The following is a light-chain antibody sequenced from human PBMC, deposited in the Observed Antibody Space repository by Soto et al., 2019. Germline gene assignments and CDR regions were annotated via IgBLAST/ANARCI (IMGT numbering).Light chain of an antibody. V-gene: IGKV1-5*03. CDR3: QQCNTYSGRT. Sequence: DIQMTQSPSTLPASVGDRVTITCRASQSISTWLAWYQQKPGKAPKLLIYQASSLESGVPSRFSGRGSGTEFTLTISSLQPDDFATYYCQQCNTYSGRTFGQGTKVEIK. J-gene: IGKJ1*01. CDR2: QAS. CDR1: QSISTW.